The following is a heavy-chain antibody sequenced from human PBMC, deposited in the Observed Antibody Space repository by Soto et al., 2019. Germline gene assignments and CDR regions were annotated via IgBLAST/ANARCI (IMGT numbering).Heavy chain of an antibody. CDR2: IYYSGST. D-gene: IGHD5-18*01. Sequence: PSETLSLTCTVSGGSISSYYWSWIRQPPGKGLEWIGYIYYSGSTNYNPSLKSRVTISVDTSKNQFSLKLSSVTAADTAMYYCAGYSYGYAPRVWGQGTLVTVSS. CDR3: AGYSYGYAPRV. V-gene: IGHV4-59*01. J-gene: IGHJ4*02. CDR1: GGSISSYY.